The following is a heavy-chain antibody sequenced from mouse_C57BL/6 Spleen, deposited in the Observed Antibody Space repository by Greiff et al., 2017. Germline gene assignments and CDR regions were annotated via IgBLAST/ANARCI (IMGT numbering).Heavy chain of an antibody. V-gene: IGHV5-6*01. D-gene: IGHD6-1*01. J-gene: IGHJ1*03. CDR2: ISSGGSYT. Sequence: DVQLVESGGDLVKPGGSLKLSCAASGFTFSSYGMSWVRQTPDKRLEWVATISSGGSYTYYPDSVKGRFTISRDNAKNTLYLQMSSLKSEDTAMYYCARSTLAYWYFDVWGTGTTVTVSS. CDR3: ARSTLAYWYFDV. CDR1: GFTFSSYG.